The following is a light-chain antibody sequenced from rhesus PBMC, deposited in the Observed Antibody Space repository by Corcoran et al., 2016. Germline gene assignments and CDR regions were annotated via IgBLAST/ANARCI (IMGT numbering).Light chain of an antibody. CDR2: GAS. CDR3: QQYNNWNS. V-gene: IGKV3S9*01. CDR1: QSVSSY. Sequence: EIVMTQSPATLSLSPGERATLSCRASQSVSSYVAWYQQKPEQAPRLLSYGASSRATGSPDRFSGRGSGTDFTLIISGLEHEDVGVYSCQQYNNWNSFGQGTKVEIK. J-gene: IGKJ2*01.